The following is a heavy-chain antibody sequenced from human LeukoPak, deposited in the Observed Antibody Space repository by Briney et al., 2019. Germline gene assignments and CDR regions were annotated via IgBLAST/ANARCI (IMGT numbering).Heavy chain of an antibody. D-gene: IGHD6-25*01. J-gene: IGHJ6*02. Sequence: SETLSLTCTVSGGSISSSSYYWGWIRQPPGEGLEWIGSIYYSGSTYYNPSLKSRVTISVDTSKNQFSLKLSSVTAADTAVYYCARQVGSSYYYYYYGMDVWGQGTTVTVSS. CDR3: ARQVGSSYYYYYYGMDV. CDR1: GGSISSSSYY. CDR2: IYYSGST. V-gene: IGHV4-39*01.